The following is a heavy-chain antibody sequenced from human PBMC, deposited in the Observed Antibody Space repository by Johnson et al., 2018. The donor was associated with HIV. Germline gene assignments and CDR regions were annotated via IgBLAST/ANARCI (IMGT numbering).Heavy chain of an antibody. CDR2: IYSGGST. CDR1: GFTFDDYA. CDR3: ARGTGTDDAFDS. D-gene: IGHD1-1*01. V-gene: IGHV3-66*01. Sequence: VQLVESGGGVVRPGRSLRLSCAASGFTFDDYAMHWVRQAPGKGLEWVSVIYSGGSTYYADSVKGRFTISRDNSKNTLYLQMNRLRAEDPAVYYCARGTGTDDAFDSWGQGTMVTISS. J-gene: IGHJ3*02.